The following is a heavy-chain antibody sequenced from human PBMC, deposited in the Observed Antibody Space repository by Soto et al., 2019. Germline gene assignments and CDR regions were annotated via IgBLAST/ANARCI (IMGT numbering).Heavy chain of an antibody. CDR3: AKDPKVKYEELRYCSSTSCYLDY. V-gene: IGHV3-30*18. CDR1: GFTFSSYG. Sequence: GASLRLSCAASGFTFSSYGMHWVRQAPGKGLEWVAVISYDGSNKYYADSVKGRFTISRDNSKNTLYLQMNSLRAEDTAVYYCAKDPKVKYEELRYCSSTSCYLDYWGQGTLVTVAS. J-gene: IGHJ4*02. CDR2: ISYDGSNK. D-gene: IGHD2-2*01.